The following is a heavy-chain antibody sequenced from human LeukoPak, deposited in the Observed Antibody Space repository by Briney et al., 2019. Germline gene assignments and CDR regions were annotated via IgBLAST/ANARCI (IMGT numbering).Heavy chain of an antibody. CDR1: GGSIGSGSYY. CDR3: ARVPTIYYYMDV. J-gene: IGHJ6*03. Sequence: PSETLSLTCTVSGGSIGSGSYYWRWLRPPAGKGLEWIGRIYNSGSTNYTPSLKSRVTISVDTFKDQFSLKLSSVTAADTAVYYCARVPTIYYYMDVWGKGTTVIVSS. CDR2: IYNSGST. V-gene: IGHV4-61*02.